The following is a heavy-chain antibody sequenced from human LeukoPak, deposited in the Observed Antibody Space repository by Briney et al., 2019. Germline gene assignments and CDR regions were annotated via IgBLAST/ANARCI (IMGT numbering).Heavy chain of an antibody. D-gene: IGHD3-10*01. J-gene: IGHJ4*02. CDR2: IYYSGST. Sequence: SETLSLTCTVSGGSISSGDYYWSWIRQPPGKGLEWIGYIYYSGSTNYNPSLKSRVTISVDTSKNQFSLKLSSVTAADTAVYYCARGGRSPLENFDYWGQGTLVTVSS. CDR3: ARGGRSPLENFDY. V-gene: IGHV4-61*08. CDR1: GGSISSGDYY.